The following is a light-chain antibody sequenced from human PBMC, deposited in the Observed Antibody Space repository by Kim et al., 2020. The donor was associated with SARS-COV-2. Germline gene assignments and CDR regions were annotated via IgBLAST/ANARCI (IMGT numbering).Light chain of an antibody. CDR1: QSINNY. CDR2: AAS. J-gene: IGKJ1*01. V-gene: IGKV1-39*01. Sequence: DIQMTQSPSSLSASVGDRVTIACRASQSINNYLNWYQQKPGKAPKLLIFAASSLQSGVPSRFSGSGSGTEFTLTNSSLHPEDFATYYCQQSYNSLGTFGQGTKVDIK. CDR3: QQSYNSLGT.